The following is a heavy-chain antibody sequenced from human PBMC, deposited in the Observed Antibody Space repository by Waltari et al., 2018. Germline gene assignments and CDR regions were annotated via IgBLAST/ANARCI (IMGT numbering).Heavy chain of an antibody. CDR2: INPNSGGT. CDR1: GYTFTGYY. D-gene: IGHD1-26*01. V-gene: IGHV1-2*06. Sequence: QVQLVQSGAEVKKPGASVKVSCKASGYTFTGYYMHWVRQAPGQGLEWMGRINPNSGGTNYAQKFQGRVTMTRDTSISTAYMELSRLRSDDTAVYYCARAVLPSGSYGGWFDPWGQGTLVTVSS. CDR3: ARAVLPSGSYGGWFDP. J-gene: IGHJ5*02.